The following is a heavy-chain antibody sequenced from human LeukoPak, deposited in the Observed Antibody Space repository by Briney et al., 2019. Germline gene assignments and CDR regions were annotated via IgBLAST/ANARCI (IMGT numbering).Heavy chain of an antibody. CDR1: GYTFTSYG. D-gene: IGHD3-3*01. Sequence: GASVKVSCKASGYTFTSYGINWVRQAPGQGLEWMGWISAYNGNTNYAQKLQGRVTMTTDTSTSTAYMELRSLRSDDTAVYYCARDRADYDFWSGYYRGMDVWGQGTTVTVSS. J-gene: IGHJ6*02. V-gene: IGHV1-18*01. CDR3: ARDRADYDFWSGYYRGMDV. CDR2: ISAYNGNT.